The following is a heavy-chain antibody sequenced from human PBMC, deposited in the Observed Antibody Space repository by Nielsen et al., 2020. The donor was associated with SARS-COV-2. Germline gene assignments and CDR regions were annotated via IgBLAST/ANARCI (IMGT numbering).Heavy chain of an antibody. Sequence: SETLSLTCAVYGGSFSGYYWSWIRQPPGKGLEWIGEINHSGSTNYNPSLKSRVTISVDTSKNQFSLKLSSVTAADTAVYYCARGAREVVVPNFDYWGQGTLVTVSS. D-gene: IGHD2-21*01. CDR1: GGSFSGYY. CDR2: INHSGST. V-gene: IGHV4-34*01. J-gene: IGHJ4*02. CDR3: ARGAREVVVPNFDY.